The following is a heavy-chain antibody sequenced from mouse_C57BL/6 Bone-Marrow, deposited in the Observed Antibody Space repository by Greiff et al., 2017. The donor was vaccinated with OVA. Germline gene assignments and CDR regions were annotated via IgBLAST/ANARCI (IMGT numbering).Heavy chain of an antibody. CDR1: GYTFTSYW. J-gene: IGHJ2*01. CDR2: IHPNSGST. D-gene: IGHD1-1*01. CDR3: ARGDYGSRQYFDY. V-gene: IGHV1-64*01. Sequence: VQLQQPGAELVKPGASVKLSCKASGYTFTSYWMHWVKQRPGQGLEWIGMIHPNSGSTNYNEKFKSKATMTVDKSSSTAYMPLSSLTSEDSAVYYCARGDYGSRQYFDYWGQGTTLTVSS.